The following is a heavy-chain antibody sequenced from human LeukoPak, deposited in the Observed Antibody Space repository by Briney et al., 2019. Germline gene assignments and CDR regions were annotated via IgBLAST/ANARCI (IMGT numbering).Heavy chain of an antibody. CDR1: GYTFTGYY. CDR3: ARRQDYYGSGNLYYYMDV. Sequence: ASVKVSCKASGYTFTGYYMHWVRQAPGQGLEWMGWINPNSGGTNYAQKFQGRVTMTRDTSISTAYMELSRLRSDDTAVYYCARRQDYYGSGNLYYYMDVWGKGTTVTISS. CDR2: INPNSGGT. J-gene: IGHJ6*03. V-gene: IGHV1-2*02. D-gene: IGHD3-10*01.